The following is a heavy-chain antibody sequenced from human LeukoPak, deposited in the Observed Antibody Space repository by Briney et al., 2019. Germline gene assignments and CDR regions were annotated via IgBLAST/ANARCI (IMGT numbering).Heavy chain of an antibody. CDR1: GVSSTTTNYY. J-gene: IGHJ5*02. CDR2: IYTSGST. V-gene: IGHV4-61*02. D-gene: IGHD3-22*01. CDR3: ARGKYYYDSSGPECWFDP. Sequence: PSETLSLTCTVSGVSSTTTNYYWSWIRQPAGKGLEWIGRIYTSGSTNYNPSLKSRVTMSVDTSKNQFSLKLSSVTAADTAVYYCARGKYYYDSSGPECWFDPWGQGTLVTVSS.